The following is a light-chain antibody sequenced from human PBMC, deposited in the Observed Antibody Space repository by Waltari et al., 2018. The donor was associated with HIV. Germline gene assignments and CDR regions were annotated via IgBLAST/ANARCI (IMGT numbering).Light chain of an antibody. Sequence: QSVLTQPPSVSGAPGQNVTVSCTGSSSNIGTNYDVHWYQFLPGEVPKLLSYGNTSRPAGVPGRFSGSSSGTSASLAITGLQPADEADYYCQSYDNTVNGWVFGGGTRVTV. CDR3: QSYDNTVNGWV. V-gene: IGLV1-40*01. CDR1: SSNIGTNYD. CDR2: GNT. J-gene: IGLJ3*02.